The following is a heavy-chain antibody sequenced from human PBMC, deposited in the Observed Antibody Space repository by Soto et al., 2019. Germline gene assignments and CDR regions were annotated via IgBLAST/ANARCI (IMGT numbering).Heavy chain of an antibody. Sequence: QVQLVESGGGVVQPGRSLRLSCAASGFTFSSYGMHRVRQAQGKGLEWVAVISYDGSNKYYADSVKGRFTISRDNSKNTLYLQMNSLRAEDTAVYYCAKDLGYCSSTSCPFDYWGQGTLVTVSS. CDR3: AKDLGYCSSTSCPFDY. V-gene: IGHV3-30*18. CDR2: ISYDGSNK. J-gene: IGHJ4*02. D-gene: IGHD2-2*01. CDR1: GFTFSSYG.